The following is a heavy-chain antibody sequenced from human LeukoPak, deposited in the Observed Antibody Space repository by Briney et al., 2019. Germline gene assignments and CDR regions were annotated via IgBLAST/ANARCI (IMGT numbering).Heavy chain of an antibody. Sequence: SETLSLTCTVSGDSISSYYWSWIRQPPGKGLEWIGYIYYSGSTNYNPSLKSRVTISVDTSKNQFSLKLSSVTAADTAVYYCARAVEYYYDSSGYYLGYWGQGTLVTVSS. CDR3: ARAVEYYYDSSGYYLGY. D-gene: IGHD3-22*01. CDR1: GDSISSYY. CDR2: IYYSGST. J-gene: IGHJ4*02. V-gene: IGHV4-59*01.